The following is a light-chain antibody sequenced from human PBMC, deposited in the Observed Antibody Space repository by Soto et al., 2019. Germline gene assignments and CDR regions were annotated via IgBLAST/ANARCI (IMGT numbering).Light chain of an antibody. CDR3: QQTFRSPYP. CDR2: AAT. Sequence: EIQMTQSPPSLSASPGDTITITCRTSQSIRSYLNWYQEKSGTAPRLLIYAATTLQDGVPSRFTGSGSGTDFTLTISSLRPDDVATYFCQQTFRSPYPFGQGTKLEI. J-gene: IGKJ2*01. V-gene: IGKV1-39*01. CDR1: QSIRSY.